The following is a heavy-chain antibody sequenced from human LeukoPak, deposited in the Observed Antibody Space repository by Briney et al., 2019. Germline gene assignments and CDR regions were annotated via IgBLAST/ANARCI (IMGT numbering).Heavy chain of an antibody. CDR3: ARVRDGYNDAYDI. CDR2: IIPVFGTA. CDR1: GGTFSSYA. V-gene: IGHV1-69*06. D-gene: IGHD5-24*01. Sequence: SVKVSCKASGGTFSSYAISWVRQAPGQGPEWMGGIIPVFGTANYAQKFQGRVTITAAKSTSTAYMELSSLKSEDTAVYYCARVRDGYNDAYDIWGQGTMVTVPS. J-gene: IGHJ3*02.